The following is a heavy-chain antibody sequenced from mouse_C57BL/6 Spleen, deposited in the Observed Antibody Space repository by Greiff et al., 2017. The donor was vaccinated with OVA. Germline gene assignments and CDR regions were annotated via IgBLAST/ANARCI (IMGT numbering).Heavy chain of an antibody. V-gene: IGHV1-82*01. CDR2: IYPGDGDT. J-gene: IGHJ2*01. D-gene: IGHD4-1*01. CDR1: GYAFSSSW. CDR3: ARSKLGLDY. Sequence: QVQLQQSGPELVKPGASVTISCKASGYAFSSSWMNWVKQRPGKGLEWIGRIYPGDGDTNYNGKFKGKATLTADKSSSTAYMQLSSLTSEDSAVYFCARSKLGLDYWGQGTTLTVSS.